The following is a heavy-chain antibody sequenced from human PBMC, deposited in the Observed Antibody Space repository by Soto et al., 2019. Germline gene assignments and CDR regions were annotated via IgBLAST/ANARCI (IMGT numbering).Heavy chain of an antibody. CDR2: MNPDSGNT. V-gene: IGHV1-8*01. J-gene: IGHJ4*02. Sequence: QVQLVQSGAEVKKPGASVKVSCKASGYTFTSYHINWVRQATGQGLEWMGRMNPDSGNTVYAQKFQGRVTMTRNTSISTAYMELSSLRSEDTAVYYCATSDYDTAAYYQNYHDYWGQGTLVTVSP. CDR1: GYTFTSYH. D-gene: IGHD3-22*01. CDR3: ATSDYDTAAYYQNYHDY.